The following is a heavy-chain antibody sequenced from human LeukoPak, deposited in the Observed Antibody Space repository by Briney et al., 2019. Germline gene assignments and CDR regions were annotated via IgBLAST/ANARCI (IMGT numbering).Heavy chain of an antibody. Sequence: PGGSLRLSCAASGFTFSSCSMNWVRQAPGKELEWVSSVSSSSSYINYADSVKGRFTISRDNAKTSLYLAMSSLRAEDTAVSDCERDSDVSGSYFRCFDYWGQGTLVTVSS. J-gene: IGHJ4*02. V-gene: IGHV3-21*01. CDR1: GFTFSSCS. CDR2: VSSSSSYI. D-gene: IGHD1-26*01. CDR3: ERDSDVSGSYFRCFDY.